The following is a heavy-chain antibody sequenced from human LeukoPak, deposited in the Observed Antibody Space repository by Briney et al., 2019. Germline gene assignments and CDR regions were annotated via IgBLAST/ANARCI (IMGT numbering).Heavy chain of an antibody. CDR2: IYSDNT. V-gene: IGHV3-53*01. J-gene: IGHJ4*02. CDR1: GFTVSSNS. Sequence: GESLRLSCTVSGFTVSSNSMSWVRQAPGKGLEWVSFIYSDNTHYSDSVKGRFTISRDNSKNTLYLQMNSLRAEDTAVYYCARRAGAYSHPYDYWGQGTLVTVSS. D-gene: IGHD4/OR15-4a*01. CDR3: ARRAGAYSHPYDY.